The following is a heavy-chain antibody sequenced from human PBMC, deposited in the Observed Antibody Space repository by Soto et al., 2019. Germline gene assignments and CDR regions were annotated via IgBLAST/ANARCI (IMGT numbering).Heavy chain of an antibody. CDR3: AREGTYYDILTGPKAGYYYYGMDV. CDR2: IIPIFGTA. D-gene: IGHD3-9*01. V-gene: IGHV1-69*13. J-gene: IGHJ6*02. Sequence: ASVKVSCKASGGTFSSYAISWVRQAPGQGLEWMGGIIPIFGTANYAQKFQGRVTITADESTSTAYMELSSLRSEDTAVYYCAREGTYYDILTGPKAGYYYYGMDVWGQGTTVTVSS. CDR1: GGTFSSYA.